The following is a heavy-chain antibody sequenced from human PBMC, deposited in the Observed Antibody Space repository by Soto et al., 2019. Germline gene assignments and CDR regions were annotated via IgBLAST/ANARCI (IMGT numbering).Heavy chain of an antibody. CDR1: GFIFRNYA. Sequence: EVQVLESGGGLVQPGGSLRLSCAASGFIFRNYAMMWVRQAPGRGLEWVSAIRGGGGGAKYADSVRGRLTISRDNPKKTLYLQRNSLGAKDTAVYYCARDPNGDYIGAFYFWGQGILVTVSS. CDR3: ARDPNGDYIGAFYF. J-gene: IGHJ3*01. V-gene: IGHV3-23*01. D-gene: IGHD4-17*01. CDR2: IRGGGGGA.